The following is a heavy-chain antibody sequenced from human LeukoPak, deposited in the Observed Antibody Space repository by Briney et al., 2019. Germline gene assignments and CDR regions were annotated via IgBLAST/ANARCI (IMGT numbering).Heavy chain of an antibody. J-gene: IGHJ3*02. CDR3: AVDCSTSTCYGQSAFDI. V-gene: IGHV3-23*01. CDR2: INVEGSRT. Sequence: GGSLRLSCTASGIPFNTYAMDWVRHAPGKGVEWVYAINVEGSRTHFADSVTGRFTSSRDNSNSTVYLQMNSLRAEDTAVYYCAVDCSTSTCYGQSAFDIWGQGTMVTVSS. CDR1: GIPFNTYA. D-gene: IGHD2-2*01.